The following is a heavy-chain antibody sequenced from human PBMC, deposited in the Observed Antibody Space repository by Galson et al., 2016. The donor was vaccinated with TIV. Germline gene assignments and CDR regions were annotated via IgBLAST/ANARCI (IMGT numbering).Heavy chain of an antibody. CDR3: ASVAWFPGLSLDN. V-gene: IGHV1-24*01. Sequence: KVSCKVSGDSLSDLSMHWVRQAPGKGLEWMGGFDPEQHKKIYAQKLQGRVTLTEDTSTDTAFLELSSLSFEDTAVYYCASVAWFPGLSLDNWGQGTLVIVSS. CDR2: FDPEQHKK. CDR1: GDSLSDLS. J-gene: IGHJ4*02. D-gene: IGHD3-22*01.